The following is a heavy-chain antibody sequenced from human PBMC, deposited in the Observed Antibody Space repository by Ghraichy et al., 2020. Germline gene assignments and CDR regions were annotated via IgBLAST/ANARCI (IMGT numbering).Heavy chain of an antibody. J-gene: IGHJ4*02. CDR3: TVITIFGVS. Sequence: GSLRLSCTVSGGSISSSSYYWGWIRQPPGKGLEWIGSIYYSGSTYYNPSLKSRVTISVDTSKNQFSLKLSSVTAADTAVYYCTVITIFGVSWGQGTLVTVSS. D-gene: IGHD3-3*01. CDR2: IYYSGST. V-gene: IGHV4-39*01. CDR1: GGSISSSSYY.